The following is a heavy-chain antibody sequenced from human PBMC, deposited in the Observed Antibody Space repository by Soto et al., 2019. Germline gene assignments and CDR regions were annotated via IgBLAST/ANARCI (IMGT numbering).Heavy chain of an antibody. V-gene: IGHV1-46*01. J-gene: IGHJ5*02. CDR3: ARTEYCSSTSCYARNWFDP. CDR2: INPSGGST. Sequence: ASVKVSCKASGYTFTSYYMHWVRQAPGQGLEWMGIINPSGGSTSYAQKFQGSVTMTRDTSTSTVYMELSSLRSEDTAVYYCARTEYCSSTSCYARNWFDPWGQGTLVTVSS. D-gene: IGHD2-2*01. CDR1: GYTFTSYY.